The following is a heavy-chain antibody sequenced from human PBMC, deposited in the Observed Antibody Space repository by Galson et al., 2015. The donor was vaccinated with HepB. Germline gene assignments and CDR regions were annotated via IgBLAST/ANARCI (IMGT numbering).Heavy chain of an antibody. Sequence: SETLSLTCAVSGGSISSSNWWSWVRQPPGKGLEWIGEIYHSGSTNYNPSLKSRVTISVDKSKNQFSLKLSSVTAADTAVYYCNQLGYPQRGAFDIWGQGTMVTVSS. CDR2: IYHSGST. CDR3: NQLGYPQRGAFDI. D-gene: IGHD6-25*01. J-gene: IGHJ3*02. CDR1: GGSISSSNW. V-gene: IGHV4-4*02.